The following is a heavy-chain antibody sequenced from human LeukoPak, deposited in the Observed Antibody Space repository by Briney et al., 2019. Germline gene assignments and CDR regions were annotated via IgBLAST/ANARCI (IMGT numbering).Heavy chain of an antibody. CDR3: AIDRPKYYYDSSGYYYSFDY. CDR2: ITWDSGYI. J-gene: IGHJ4*02. Sequence: GGSLRLSCAASGFTFEGCAMHWVRQAPGKGLEWVSSITWDSGYIEYADSVRGRFTISRDNAKNSLYLQMNSLRDEDTAVYYCAIDRPKYYYDSSGYYYSFDYWGQGTLVTVSS. V-gene: IGHV3-9*01. CDR1: GFTFEGCA. D-gene: IGHD3-22*01.